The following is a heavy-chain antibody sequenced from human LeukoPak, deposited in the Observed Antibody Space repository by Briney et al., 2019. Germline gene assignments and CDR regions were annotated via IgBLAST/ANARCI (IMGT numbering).Heavy chain of an antibody. CDR1: GGSISSYY. CDR2: IYYSGST. CDR3: ARVQYYYDSSGYYENWFDP. Sequence: SETLSLTCTVSGGSISSYYWSWIRQPPGKGLEWIGYIYYSGSTNYNPSLKSRVTISVDTSKNQFSLKLSSVTAADTAVYYCARVQYYYDSSGYYENWFDPWGQGTLVTVSS. V-gene: IGHV4-59*08. J-gene: IGHJ5*02. D-gene: IGHD3-22*01.